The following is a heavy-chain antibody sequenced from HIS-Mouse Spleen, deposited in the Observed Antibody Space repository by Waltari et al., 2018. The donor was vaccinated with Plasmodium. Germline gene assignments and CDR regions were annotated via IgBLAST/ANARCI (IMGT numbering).Heavy chain of an antibody. V-gene: IGHV3-7*01. CDR2: IKQDGSEK. J-gene: IGHJ2*01. D-gene: IGHD6-13*01. CDR3: ASSWYWYFDL. Sequence: EVQLVESGGGLVQPGVSLRLSCAASSFTFSSYWMSWVGQAPGKGLEWVAKIKQDGSEKYYVDSVKGRFTISRDNAKNSLYLKMNSLRAEDTAVYYCASSWYWYFDLWGRGTLVTVSS. CDR1: SFTFSSYW.